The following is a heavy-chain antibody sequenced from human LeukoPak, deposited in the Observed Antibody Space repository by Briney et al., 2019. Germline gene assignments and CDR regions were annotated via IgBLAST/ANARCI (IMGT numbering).Heavy chain of an antibody. D-gene: IGHD5-18*01. CDR3: ARQVDTAMAYLDY. V-gene: IGHV4-59*08. Sequence: SETLSLTCTVSGGSISSYYWSWIRQPPGKGLEWIGYIYYSGSTNYNPSLKSRVTIPVGTSKNQFSLKLSSVTAADTAVYYCARQVDTAMAYLDYWGQGTLVTVSS. J-gene: IGHJ4*02. CDR1: GGSISSYY. CDR2: IYYSGST.